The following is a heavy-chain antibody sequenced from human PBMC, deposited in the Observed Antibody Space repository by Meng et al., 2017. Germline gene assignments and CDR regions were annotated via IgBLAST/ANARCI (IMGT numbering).Heavy chain of an antibody. J-gene: IGHJ4*02. CDR3: ARDGVGATEGYFDY. CDR2: IIPIFGTA. CDR1: GATCTSYA. D-gene: IGHD1-26*01. V-gene: IGHV1-69*06. Sequence: QVHVVPCGAEVKKPGSAAKVSCKASGATCTSYAISLVRQAPGQGLEWMGGIIPIFGTANYAQKFQGRVTITADKSTSTAYMELSSLRSEDTAVYYCARDGVGATEGYFDYWGQGTLVTVSS.